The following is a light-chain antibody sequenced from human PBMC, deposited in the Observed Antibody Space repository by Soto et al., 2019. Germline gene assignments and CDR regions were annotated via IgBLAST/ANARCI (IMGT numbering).Light chain of an antibody. V-gene: IGKV1-9*01. Sequence: DIQLTQSPSFLSASVGDRVTITCRASQGISSYLAWYQQKPGKAPKLLIYAASTLQSGVPSRFSGSGSGTDFTLPISGLQPEDFATYYCQQLNSYPALTFGGGTQVEIQ. CDR1: QGISSY. CDR3: QQLNSYPALT. J-gene: IGKJ4*01. CDR2: AAS.